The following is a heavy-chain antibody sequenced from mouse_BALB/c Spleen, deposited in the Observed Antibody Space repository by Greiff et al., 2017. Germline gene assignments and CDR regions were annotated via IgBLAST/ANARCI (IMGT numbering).Heavy chain of an antibody. CDR1: GYSITSGYY. Sequence: EVKLMESGPGLVKPSQSLSLTCSVTGYSITSGYYWNWIRQFPGNKLEWMGYISYDGSNNYNPSLKNRISITRDTSKNQFFLKLNSVTTEDTATYYCARADYYYGSSYVAFAYWGQGTLVTVSA. D-gene: IGHD1-1*01. J-gene: IGHJ3*01. CDR2: ISYDGSN. V-gene: IGHV3-6*02. CDR3: ARADYYYGSSYVAFAY.